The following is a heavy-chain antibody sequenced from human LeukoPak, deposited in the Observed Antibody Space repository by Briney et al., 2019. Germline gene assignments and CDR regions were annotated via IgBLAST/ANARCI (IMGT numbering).Heavy chain of an antibody. V-gene: IGHV2-70*11. J-gene: IGHJ4*02. CDR3: ARIQAGQKYFDY. Sequence: VSGPTLVNPTQTLTLTCTFSGCSLSTSGMCVSWIRQPPGKALEWLARIDWDDDKYYSTSLKTRLTISKDTSKNQVVLTMTNMDPVDTATYYCARIQAGQKYFDYWGQGTLVTVSS. D-gene: IGHD6-19*01. CDR2: IDWDDDK. CDR1: GCSLSTSGMC.